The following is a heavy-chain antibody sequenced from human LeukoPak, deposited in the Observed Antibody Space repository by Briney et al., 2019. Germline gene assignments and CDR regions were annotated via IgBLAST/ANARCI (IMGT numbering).Heavy chain of an antibody. CDR3: ARARASGRSGFDY. V-gene: IGHV3-48*02. D-gene: IGHD2-15*01. Sequence: GGSLRLSCVASGLTVSSYSMNWVRQAPGKGLEWVSYISSSSSTIYYADSVKGRFTISRDNAKNSLDLQMNSLRDEGTAVYYCARARASGRSGFDYWGQGTLVTVSS. J-gene: IGHJ4*02. CDR2: ISSSSSTI. CDR1: GLTVSSYS.